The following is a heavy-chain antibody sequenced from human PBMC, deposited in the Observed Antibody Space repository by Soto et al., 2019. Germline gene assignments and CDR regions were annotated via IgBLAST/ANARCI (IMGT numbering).Heavy chain of an antibody. V-gene: IGHV4-59*01. CDR3: ARLRRGYYDSSGYYYAY. D-gene: IGHD3-22*01. Sequence: SETLSLTSTVSGDSISSYYWSWIRQPPGKGLEWIGYIYYSGSTNYNPSLKSRVTISVDTSKNQFSLKLSSVTAADTAVYYCARLRRGYYDSSGYYYAYWGQGTLVTVS. CDR1: GDSISSYY. CDR2: IYYSGST. J-gene: IGHJ4*02.